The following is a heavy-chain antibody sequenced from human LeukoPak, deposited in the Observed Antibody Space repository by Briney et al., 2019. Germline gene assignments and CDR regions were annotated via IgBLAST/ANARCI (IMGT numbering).Heavy chain of an antibody. J-gene: IGHJ4*02. Sequence: GGSVRLSCAASGFTFSRYAMRWVRQAPGKGLEWVALISPDGSNKYYADSVKGRFTISRDNSKNTLYPQMNSLRGEDTAVYYCSKVAVSTSDYWGQGTLVTVSS. CDR2: ISPDGSNK. V-gene: IGHV3-30*18. CDR3: SKVAVSTSDY. CDR1: GFTFSRYA. D-gene: IGHD1-1*01.